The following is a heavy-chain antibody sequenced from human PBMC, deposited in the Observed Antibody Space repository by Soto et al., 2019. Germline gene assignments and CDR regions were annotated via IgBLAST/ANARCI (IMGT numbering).Heavy chain of an antibody. D-gene: IGHD2-2*01. J-gene: IGHJ6*02. CDR3: ARDDVVPAARYYYYGMDV. V-gene: IGHV6-1*01. Sequence: SQTLSLTCAISGDSVSSNSAAWNWIRQSPSRGLEWLGRTYYRSKWYNDYAVSVISRITINPDTSKNQFSLQLNSVTPEDTAVYYCARDDVVPAARYYYYGMDVWGQGTTVTVSS. CDR1: GDSVSSNSAA. CDR2: TYYRSKWYN.